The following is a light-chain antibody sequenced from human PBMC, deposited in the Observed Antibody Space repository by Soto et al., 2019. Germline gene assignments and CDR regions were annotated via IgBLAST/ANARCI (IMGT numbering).Light chain of an antibody. CDR1: SSDVGGYNY. J-gene: IGLJ1*01. V-gene: IGLV2-11*01. CDR2: DVS. Sequence: HSVLTQPRSVSGSPGQAVTISCTGTSSDVGGYNYASWYQQHPGKVPKLMIHDVSKRPSGVPDRFSGSKSGNTASLTISGLQAEDEVDYYCCSYAGMSTSPYCVGSETKVT. CDR3: CSYAGMSTSPYC.